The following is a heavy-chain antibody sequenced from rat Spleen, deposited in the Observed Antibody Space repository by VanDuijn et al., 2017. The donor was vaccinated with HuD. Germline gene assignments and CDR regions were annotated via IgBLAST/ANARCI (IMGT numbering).Heavy chain of an antibody. CDR3: ARHGYYDGYYPYFDY. D-gene: IGHD1-12*03. CDR2: ISYDGTNT. V-gene: IGHV5-29*01. CDR1: GFTFSDYY. J-gene: IGHJ2*01. Sequence: EVQLVESDGGLVQPGRSLKLSCATSGFTFSDYYMAWVRQAPTKGLEWVATISYDGTNTYYRDSVKGRFTISRHDAKSTLYLVMGSLRSEDTATYYCARHGYYDGYYPYFDYWGQGVMVTVSS.